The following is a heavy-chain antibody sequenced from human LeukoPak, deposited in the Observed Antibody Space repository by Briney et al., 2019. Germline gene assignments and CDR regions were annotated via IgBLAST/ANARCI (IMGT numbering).Heavy chain of an antibody. Sequence: PGGSLRLSCVASAFIFSTYDMHWVRHTAGKGLEGVSGIGTAYDTYHADSVKGRFTISRENSKNSLYLQMNSLRAGDTAVYYCARAQVRGMYDSSGYYSLYYYGMDVWGQGTTVTVSS. D-gene: IGHD3-22*01. CDR3: ARAQVRGMYDSSGYYSLYYYGMDV. V-gene: IGHV3-13*01. CDR2: IGTAYDT. J-gene: IGHJ6*02. CDR1: AFIFSTYD.